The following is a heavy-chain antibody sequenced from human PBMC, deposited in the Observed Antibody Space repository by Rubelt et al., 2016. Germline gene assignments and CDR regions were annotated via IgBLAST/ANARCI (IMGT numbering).Heavy chain of an antibody. CDR1: GGSFSGYY. J-gene: IGHJ4*02. D-gene: IGHD4-17*01. Sequence: QVQLQQWGAGLLKPSETLSLTCAVYGGSFSGYYWSWIRQPPGKGLEWIGEINHSGSTNYNPSLKSRVTISVDTSKNQFSLKLSSVTAADTAVYYCARVGYGDFTAGGQGTLVTVSS. V-gene: IGHV4-34*01. CDR3: ARVGYGDFTA. CDR2: INHSGST.